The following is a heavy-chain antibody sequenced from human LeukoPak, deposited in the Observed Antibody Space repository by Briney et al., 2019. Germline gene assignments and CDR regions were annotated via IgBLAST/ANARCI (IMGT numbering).Heavy chain of an antibody. CDR1: GYTFTSYA. CDR2: INAGNGNT. CDR3: ARIGRSCYFDY. D-gene: IGHD2-15*01. V-gene: IGHV1-3*01. J-gene: IGHJ4*02. Sequence: ASVKASCKASGYTFTSYAMHWVRQAPGQRLEWMGWINAGNGNTKYSQKFQGRVTITRDTSASTAYMELSSLRSEDTAVYYCARIGRSCYFDYWGQGTLVTVSS.